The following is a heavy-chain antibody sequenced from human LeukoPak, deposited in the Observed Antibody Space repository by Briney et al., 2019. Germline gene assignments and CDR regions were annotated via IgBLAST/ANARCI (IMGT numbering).Heavy chain of an antibody. J-gene: IGHJ4*02. D-gene: IGHD3-22*01. Sequence: SGTLSLTCTVSGDTINPYHWTWIRQTAGKGLEWIGRVHMSGSTNYNPSLWSRVAISMDNSNNQFSLNVISVTAADTGVYYCARDESSRDDSGGYHYWGQGTLATVSS. V-gene: IGHV4-4*07. CDR3: ARDESSRDDSGGYHY. CDR1: GDTINPYH. CDR2: VHMSGST.